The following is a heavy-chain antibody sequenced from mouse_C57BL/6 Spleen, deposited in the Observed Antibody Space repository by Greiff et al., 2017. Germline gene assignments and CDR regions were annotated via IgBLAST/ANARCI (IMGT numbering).Heavy chain of an antibody. J-gene: IGHJ4*01. CDR1: GYAFSSYW. CDR3: ARDGSDAMDY. V-gene: IGHV1-80*01. CDR2: IYPGDGDT. Sequence: VQLQQSGAELVKPGASVKISCKASGYAFSSYWMNWVKQRPGKGLEWIGQIYPGDGDTNYNGKFKGKATLTADKSSNTAYLQLSSLTSEDTAVYFCARDGSDAMDYWGQGTAVTVSS. D-gene: IGHD2-3*01.